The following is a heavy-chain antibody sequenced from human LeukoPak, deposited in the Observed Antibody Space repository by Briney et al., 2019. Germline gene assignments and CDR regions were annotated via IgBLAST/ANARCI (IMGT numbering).Heavy chain of an antibody. CDR3: AKDGPRSITMVRAYDY. CDR1: GFTFSSYA. V-gene: IGHV3-23*01. CDR2: ISGSGGST. Sequence: GGSLRLSCAASGFTFSSYAMSWVCQAPGKGLEWVSAISGSGGSTYYADSVKGRFTISRDNSKNTLYLQMNSLRAEDTAVYYCAKDGPRSITMVRAYDYWGQGTLVTVSS. D-gene: IGHD3-10*01. J-gene: IGHJ4*02.